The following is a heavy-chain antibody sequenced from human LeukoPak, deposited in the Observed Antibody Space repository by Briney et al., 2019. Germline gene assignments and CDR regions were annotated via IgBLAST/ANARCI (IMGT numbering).Heavy chain of an antibody. D-gene: IGHD3-16*01. V-gene: IGHV3-30-3*01. CDR3: ARVLGYYYYMDV. J-gene: IGHJ6*03. CDR1: GFTFSSYA. Sequence: GGSLRLSCAASGFTFSSYAMHWVRQAPGKGLEWVAVISYDGTKTYYTDSVKGRFTISRDNSKNTLYLQMNSLRAEDTAVYYCARVLGYYYYMDVWGKGTTVTVSS. CDR2: ISYDGTKT.